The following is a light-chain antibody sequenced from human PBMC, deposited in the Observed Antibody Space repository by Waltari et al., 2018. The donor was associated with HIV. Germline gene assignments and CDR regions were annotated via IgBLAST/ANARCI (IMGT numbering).Light chain of an antibody. CDR1: SLRNYF. J-gene: IGLJ3*02. V-gene: IGLV3-19*01. CDR3: NSRDSSGNHLYWV. CDR2: AKN. Sequence: SSVLTQDPAVSVALGQTVRITCQGDSLRNYFASWYQQKPGQAPVLVMYAKNSRPSGSPNPLSGSNSGNTASLAITGAQAEDEADYYCNSRDSSGNHLYWVFGGGTKLTVL.